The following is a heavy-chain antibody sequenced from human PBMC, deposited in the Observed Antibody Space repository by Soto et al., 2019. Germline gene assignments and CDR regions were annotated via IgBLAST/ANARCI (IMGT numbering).Heavy chain of an antibody. J-gene: IGHJ6*02. CDR1: GYSFTSYW. D-gene: IGHD3-22*01. V-gene: IGHV5-51*01. CDR3: ARRHDGYYYDSSGYYDYYGMDV. CDR2: IYPGDSDT. Sequence: GESLKISCKGSGYSFTSYWIGWVRQMPGKGLEWMGIIYPGDSDTRYSPSFQGQVTISADKSISTAYLQWSSLKASDTAMYYCARRHDGYYYDSSGYYDYYGMDVWGQGTTVTGSS.